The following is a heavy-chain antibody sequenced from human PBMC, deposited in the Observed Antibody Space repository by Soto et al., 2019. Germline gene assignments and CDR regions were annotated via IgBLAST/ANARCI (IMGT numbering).Heavy chain of an antibody. V-gene: IGHV3-30*03. D-gene: IGHD2-2*01. CDR2: ISRDGRGE. CDR3: ATEENQTYDFDY. CDR1: GFNFANFG. J-gene: IGHJ4*02. Sequence: QVQLVESGGGVVQPGGSLRLSCVGSGFNFANFGIQWIRQAPGKGLEWVAIISRDGRGEAFADSVKGRFAISKDNSKNAVYLLMTGLRSDDKAVYYRATEENQTYDFDYWGQGTLVTVST.